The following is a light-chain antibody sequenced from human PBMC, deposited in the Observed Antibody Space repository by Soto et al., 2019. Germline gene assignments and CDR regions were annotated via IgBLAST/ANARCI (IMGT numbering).Light chain of an antibody. CDR1: SSNIGNNY. CDR2: DNH. CDR3: GTWDSSLSACV. Sequence: QSVLTQPPSASAAPGQKVTISCSGSSSNIGNNYVSWYQQLPGTAPKLLIYDNHKRPSGIPDRFSGSKSGTSATLGITGLQTGDEADYYCGTWDSSLSACVFGGGTKLTVL. J-gene: IGLJ3*02. V-gene: IGLV1-51*01.